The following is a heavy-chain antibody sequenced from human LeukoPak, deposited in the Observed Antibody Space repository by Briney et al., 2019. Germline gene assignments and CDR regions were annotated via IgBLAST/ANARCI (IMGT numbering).Heavy chain of an antibody. CDR3: EREDFNYGRDV. V-gene: IGHV3-48*03. CDR1: GFTFRSFQ. J-gene: IGHJ6*02. CDR2: ISSSGETI. Sequence: GGSLRLSCVASGFTFRSFQVNWVRQAPGKGLEWVSYISSSGETIHYADSMKGRFTISRDNAKNPVSLQMDSLGAADTAVYYCEREDFNYGRDVWGQGTTVIVSS.